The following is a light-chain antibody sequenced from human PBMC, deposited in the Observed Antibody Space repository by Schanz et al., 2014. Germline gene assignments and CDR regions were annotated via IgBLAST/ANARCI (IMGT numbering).Light chain of an antibody. CDR3: SSYTTNNTRV. V-gene: IGLV2-11*01. CDR1: SSNVGTYNY. Sequence: QSALTQPRSVSGSPGQSVTISCTGTSSNVGTYNYVSWYQQHPGKAPKLMIYDVSNRPSGVSTRFSGSKSGDTASLSISGLLAEDEADFYCSSYTTNNTRVFGGGTKLTVL. CDR2: DVS. J-gene: IGLJ2*01.